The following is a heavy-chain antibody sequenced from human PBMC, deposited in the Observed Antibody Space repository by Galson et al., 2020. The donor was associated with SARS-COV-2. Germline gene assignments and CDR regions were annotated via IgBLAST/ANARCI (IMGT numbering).Heavy chain of an antibody. J-gene: IGHJ6*03. D-gene: IGHD3-10*01. CDR2: IYRSEST. CDR3: ARAVYFSMDV. Sequence: SDILCLTRAVSGGSLSSDNWWNWVREPPGKGLAWIGEIYRSESTNYNPSLMSRVTITIDKSKNQFALKLATVTAADTAVYFCARAVYFSMDVWGKGTTVTASS. V-gene: IGHV4-4*02. CDR1: GGSLSSDNW.